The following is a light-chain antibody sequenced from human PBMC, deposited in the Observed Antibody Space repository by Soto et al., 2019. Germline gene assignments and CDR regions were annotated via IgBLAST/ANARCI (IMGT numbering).Light chain of an antibody. CDR2: RNN. V-gene: IGLV1-47*01. J-gene: IGLJ2*01. CDR1: SSNIGNNY. CDR3: AAWDDSLSGVV. Sequence: QLVLTQPPSASGTPGQRVTISCSGSSSNIGNNYVHWYQQLPGTAPKLLIYRNNQRPSGVPDRVSGSKSGTSASLAISGLRSEGEADYYCAAWDDSLSGVVFGGGTQLTVL.